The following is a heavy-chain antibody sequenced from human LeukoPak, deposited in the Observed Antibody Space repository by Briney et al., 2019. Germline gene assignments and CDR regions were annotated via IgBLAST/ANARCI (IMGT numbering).Heavy chain of an antibody. J-gene: IGHJ6*02. D-gene: IGHD5-18*01. CDR3: ARVTTPAYGMDV. Sequence: SETLSLTCTVSGGSVSSGSYYWSWIRQPPGKGLEWIGYIYYSGSTNYNPSLKSRVTISVDTSKKQFSLKLSSVTAADTAVYYCARVTTPAYGMDVWGQGTTVTVSS. V-gene: IGHV4-61*01. CDR1: GGSVSSGSYY. CDR2: IYYSGST.